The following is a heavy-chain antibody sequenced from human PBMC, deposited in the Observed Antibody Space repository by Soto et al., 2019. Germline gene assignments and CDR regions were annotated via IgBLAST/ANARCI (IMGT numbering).Heavy chain of an antibody. D-gene: IGHD3-3*01. CDR1: GYTXTSYG. J-gene: IGHJ4*02. V-gene: IGHV1-58*02. CDR3: AAGRITIFGVVSL. Sequence: ASVKVSCKASGYTXTSYGISWVRQAPGQGLEWMGWIGAGSGNTNYAQKFQERVTITTDMSTSTAYMELSSLRSEDTAVYYCAAGRITIFGVVSLWGQGTLVTVSS. CDR2: IGAGSGNT.